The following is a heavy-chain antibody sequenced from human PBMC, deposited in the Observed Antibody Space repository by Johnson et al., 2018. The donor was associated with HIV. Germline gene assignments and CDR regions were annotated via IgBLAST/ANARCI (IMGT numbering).Heavy chain of an antibody. D-gene: IGHD3-10*01. V-gene: IGHV3-7*05. Sequence: VQLVESGGGLVQPGGSLRLSCAASGFTFSSNWMNWVRQAPGKGLQWVANIKEDGSEKYYVDSVRGRFTISRDNAKNSLYLQMNSLSVEDTAVYYCARPIARGASDIWGQGTMVTVSS. J-gene: IGHJ3*02. CDR2: IKEDGSEK. CDR1: GFTFSSNW. CDR3: ARPIARGASDI.